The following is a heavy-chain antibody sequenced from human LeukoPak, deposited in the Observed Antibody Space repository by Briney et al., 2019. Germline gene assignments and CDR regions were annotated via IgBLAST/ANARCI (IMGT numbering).Heavy chain of an antibody. CDR1: GFTFSSYA. Sequence: PGGSLRLSCAASGFTFSSYAMSWVRQAPGKGLEWVSAISGSGGSTYYADSVKGRFTISRDNSKNTLSLQMNSLRAEDTAVYYCAKDLRPRNEYCSGGSCYSFGDAFDIWGRGTMVTVSS. D-gene: IGHD2-15*01. CDR2: ISGSGGST. CDR3: AKDLRPRNEYCSGGSCYSFGDAFDI. J-gene: IGHJ3*02. V-gene: IGHV3-23*01.